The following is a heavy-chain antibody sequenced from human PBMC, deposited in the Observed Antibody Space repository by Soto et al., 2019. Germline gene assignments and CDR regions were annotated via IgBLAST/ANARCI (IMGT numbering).Heavy chain of an antibody. D-gene: IGHD3-10*01. Sequence: PSETLSLTCSVSGGSMSEYFGSWIRQSPGKGLEWIGYIYYLGSTDYNPSLKSRVTISVDTSKRQFSLRLTSVTAADTAVYYCARDGYDGSGSPYPAYWGPGTQVTSPQ. V-gene: IGHV4-59*01. CDR2: IYYLGST. CDR1: GGSMSEYF. J-gene: IGHJ4*02. CDR3: ARDGYDGSGSPYPAY.